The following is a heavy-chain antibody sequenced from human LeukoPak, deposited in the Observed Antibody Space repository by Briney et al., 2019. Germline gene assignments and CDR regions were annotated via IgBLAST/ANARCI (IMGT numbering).Heavy chain of an antibody. V-gene: IGHV3-72*01. CDR1: GFTFSDHF. CDR2: SRNKANSYTT. CDR3: ARSGSYFAAGGYSYYFDY. J-gene: IGHJ4*02. Sequence: GGSLRLSCAASGFTFSDHFMDWVRQAPGPGLERVGRSRNKANSYTTEYAASVKGRFTISKDDSKNSLPLQINSPKTDDTAEYYCARSGSYFAAGGYSYYFDYWGQGALVTVS. D-gene: IGHD3-10*01.